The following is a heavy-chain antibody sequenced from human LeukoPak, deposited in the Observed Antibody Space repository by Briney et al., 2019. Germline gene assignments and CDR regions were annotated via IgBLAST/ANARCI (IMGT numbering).Heavy chain of an antibody. J-gene: IGHJ5*02. CDR1: GVPVSSKSYQ. CDR2: IYYNGST. Sequence: SETLSLTCTVSGVPVSSKSYQWVWIRQPPGKGLEWIGNIYYNGSTYYNPSLESRVTISVHTSENQFSLSMNSVTAADTAVYYCARTARYSSSSLVYAFDPWGQGTLVTVSS. CDR3: ARTARYSSSSLVYAFDP. D-gene: IGHD6-6*01. V-gene: IGHV4-39*07.